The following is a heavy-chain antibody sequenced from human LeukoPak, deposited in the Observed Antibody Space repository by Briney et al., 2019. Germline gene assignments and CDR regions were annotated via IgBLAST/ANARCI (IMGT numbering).Heavy chain of an antibody. CDR2: INAGNGNT. CDR3: AMDNYGDYASRWFDP. J-gene: IGHJ5*02. D-gene: IGHD4-17*01. Sequence: ASVKVSCKASGYTFTSYAMHWVRQAPGQRLEWMGWINAGNGNTKYSLKFQGRVTITRDTSASTAYMELSSLRSEDTAVYYCAMDNYGDYASRWFDPWGQGTLVTVSS. V-gene: IGHV1-3*01. CDR1: GYTFTSYA.